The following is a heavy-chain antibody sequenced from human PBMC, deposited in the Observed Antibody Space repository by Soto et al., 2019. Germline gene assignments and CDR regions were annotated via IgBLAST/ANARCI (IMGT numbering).Heavy chain of an antibody. CDR2: INAGNGNT. CDR1: GYTFTSYA. Sequence: ASVKVSCKASGYTFTSYAMHWVRQAPGQRLEWMGWINAGNGNTKYSQKFQGRVTITRDTSASTAYMELSSLRSEDTAVYYCASAAKYYDFWSGYSPFDYWGQGTLVTVSS. CDR3: ASAAKYYDFWSGYSPFDY. V-gene: IGHV1-3*01. D-gene: IGHD3-3*01. J-gene: IGHJ4*02.